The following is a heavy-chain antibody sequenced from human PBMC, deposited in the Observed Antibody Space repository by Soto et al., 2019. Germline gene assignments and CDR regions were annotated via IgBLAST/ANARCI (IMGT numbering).Heavy chain of an antibody. CDR2: IKSKTDGRTT. D-gene: IGHD4-17*01. J-gene: IGHJ6*02. CDR3: TTVGDYGDYGGQYYYYYYGMDV. Sequence: GGSLRLSCAASGFTFSNAWMNWVRQAPGKGLEWVGRIKSKTDGRTTDYAAPVKGRFTISRDDSKNTLYLQMNSLKTEDTAVNYCTTVGDYGDYGGQYYYYYYGMDVWGQGTTVTVSS. CDR1: GFTFSNAW. V-gene: IGHV3-15*07.